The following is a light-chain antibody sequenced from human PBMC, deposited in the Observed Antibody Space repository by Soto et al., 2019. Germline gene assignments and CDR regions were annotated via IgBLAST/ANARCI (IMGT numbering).Light chain of an antibody. J-gene: IGKJ5*01. CDR3: QQFLSYPIP. Sequence: AIQVTQSPSSLSASVGDRVTITCRASQAIRGALAWYQQKPGKPPKLLIYDVSSLESGVPSRFRGSGSGTEFTLTISSLQPEDFGTYYGQQFLSYPIPFGHGTRLEIK. CDR2: DVS. CDR1: QAIRGA. V-gene: IGKV1-13*02.